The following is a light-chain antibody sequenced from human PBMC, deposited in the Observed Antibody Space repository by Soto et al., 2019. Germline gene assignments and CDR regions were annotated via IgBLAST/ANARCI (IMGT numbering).Light chain of an antibody. CDR1: QSVSSY. CDR3: QQRSNWPPLT. V-gene: IGKV3-11*01. J-gene: IGKJ4*01. Sequence: EIVLTQSPATLSLSPGERAILSCRASQSVSSYLAWYQQKPGQAPRLLIYDASNRATGIPARFSGSGSGTDFTLTISSQEPEDFAVYYCQQRSNWPPLTFGGGTKVEIK. CDR2: DAS.